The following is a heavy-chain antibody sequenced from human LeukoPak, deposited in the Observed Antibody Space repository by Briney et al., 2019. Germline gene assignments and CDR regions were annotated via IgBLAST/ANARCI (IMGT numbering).Heavy chain of an antibody. J-gene: IGHJ4*02. D-gene: IGHD3-22*01. CDR3: ARDASYKFESSGSLPFDY. V-gene: IGHV4-34*01. Sequence: SETLSLTCAVYGGSFSGYYWSWIRQPPGKGLEWIGEINHTGSTKYNPSLNNRVTVSVDTSKNQFSLRVTSVTAADTAVYYCARDASYKFESSGSLPFDYWGQGTLVTVSS. CDR1: GGSFSGYY. CDR2: INHTGST.